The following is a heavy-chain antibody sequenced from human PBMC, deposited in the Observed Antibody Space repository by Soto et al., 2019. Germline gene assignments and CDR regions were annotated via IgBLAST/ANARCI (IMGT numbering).Heavy chain of an antibody. CDR3: ARPPWGVYGLDV. CDR1: GDSVSSDTSA. V-gene: IGHV6-1*01. J-gene: IGHJ6*02. CDR2: AYYRSQWYI. Sequence: PSQTLSLTCVISGDSVSSDTSAWNWIRQSPSRGLEWLGRAYYRSQWYIDFAGSVKSRLTINPDTSKNQFSLILTSVTAADTAVYYCARPPWGVYGLDVWGQGTTVTVSS. D-gene: IGHD3-16*01.